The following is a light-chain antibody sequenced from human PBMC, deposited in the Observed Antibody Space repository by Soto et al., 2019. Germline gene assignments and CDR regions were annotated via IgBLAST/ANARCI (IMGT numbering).Light chain of an antibody. CDR3: QQSYSTPLT. J-gene: IGKJ4*01. Sequence: DIQMTQSPSSLSASVGDRVTITCRASQSISSYLNWYQQKPEKAPKLLIYAASSLQSGVPSRFSGGGSGTDFTLTISSLQPEDFATYYCQQSYSTPLTFGGGTKVEIK. V-gene: IGKV1-39*01. CDR2: AAS. CDR1: QSISSY.